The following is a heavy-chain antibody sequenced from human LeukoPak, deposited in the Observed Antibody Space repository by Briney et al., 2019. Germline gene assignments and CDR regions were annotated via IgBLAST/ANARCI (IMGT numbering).Heavy chain of an antibody. CDR2: IHYSGNT. CDR3: ARESPPDAFDI. J-gene: IGHJ3*02. V-gene: IGHV4-30-4*01. CDR1: GGFIGDYY. Sequence: SETLSLTCTVSGGFIGDYYWSWIRQPPGQGLEWLGYIHYSGNTYYNPSLKSRLIISIDASKNQFSLNLSSVTAADTAVYYCARESPPDAFDIWGRGTVVTVSS.